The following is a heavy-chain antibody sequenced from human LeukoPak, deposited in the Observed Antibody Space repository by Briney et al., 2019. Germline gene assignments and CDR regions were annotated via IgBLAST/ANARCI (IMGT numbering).Heavy chain of an antibody. CDR3: ARVGDTRGYFFHLDY. CDR2: ISYTGGT. CDR1: GGSMRSYY. Sequence: PSETLSLTCTVSGGSMRSYYWSWIRQPPGKGLEWIGYISYTGGTNYNPSLKSRVTISLDISKNQFSLNLRSVTAADTAVYYCARVGDTRGYFFHLDYWGQGTLVTVSS. J-gene: IGHJ4*02. V-gene: IGHV4-59*01. D-gene: IGHD3-22*01.